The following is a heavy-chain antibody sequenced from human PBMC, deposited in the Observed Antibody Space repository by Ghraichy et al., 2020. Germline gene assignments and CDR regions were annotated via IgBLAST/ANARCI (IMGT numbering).Heavy chain of an antibody. CDR2: IVVGSGNT. V-gene: IGHV1-58*01. CDR1: GFTFTSSA. D-gene: IGHD1-26*01. CDR3: VRVGATSYYYYGMDV. Sequence: SVKVSCKASGFTFTSSAVQWVRQARGQRLEWIGWIVVGSGNTNYAQKFQERVTITRDMSTSTAYMELSSLRSEDTAVYYCVRVGATSYYYYGMDVWGQGTTVTVSS. J-gene: IGHJ6*02.